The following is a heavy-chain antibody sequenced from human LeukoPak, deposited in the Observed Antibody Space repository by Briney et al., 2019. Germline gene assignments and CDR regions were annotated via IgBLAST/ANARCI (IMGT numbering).Heavy chain of an antibody. CDR2: ISGSGGST. J-gene: IGHJ4*02. Sequence: GGSLRLSCAASGFTFSSYAMSWVRQAPGKGLEWVSAISGSGGSTYYADSVKGRFTISGDNSKNTLYLQMNSLRAEDTAVYYCAKDPPLYGILPYNFDYWGQGTLVTVSS. CDR1: GFTFSSYA. D-gene: IGHD4-17*01. CDR3: AKDPPLYGILPYNFDY. V-gene: IGHV3-23*01.